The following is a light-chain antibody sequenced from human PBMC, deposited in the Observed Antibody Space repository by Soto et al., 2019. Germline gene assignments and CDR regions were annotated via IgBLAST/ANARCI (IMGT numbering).Light chain of an antibody. J-gene: IGLJ3*02. CDR2: EGS. CDR1: TSDVGSYNL. CDR3: CSYAGSTYWV. Sequence: QSALTQPASVSGSPGQSITISCTGTTSDVGSYNLVSWYQQHPGKAPKLMIYEGSKRPSGVSNRFSGSKSGNTASLTIPGLQAEDEANYYCCSYAGSTYWVFGGGTKLTVL. V-gene: IGLV2-23*01.